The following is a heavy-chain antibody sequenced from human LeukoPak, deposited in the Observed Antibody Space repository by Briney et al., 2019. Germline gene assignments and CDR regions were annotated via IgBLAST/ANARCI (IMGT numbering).Heavy chain of an antibody. V-gene: IGHV4-59*08. CDR2: IYYSGST. Sequence: SETLSLTCTVSGGSISSYYWSWIRQPPGKGLEWIGYIYYSGSTNYNPSLKSRVTISVGTSKNQFSLKLSSVTAADTAVYYCARAARIWSGPAYFDYWGQGTLVTVSS. CDR1: GGSISSYY. J-gene: IGHJ4*02. CDR3: ARAARIWSGPAYFDY. D-gene: IGHD3-3*01.